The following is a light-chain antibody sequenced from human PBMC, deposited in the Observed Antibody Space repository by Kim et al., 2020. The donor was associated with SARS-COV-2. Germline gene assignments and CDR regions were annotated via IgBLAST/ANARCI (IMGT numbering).Light chain of an antibody. CDR2: RDT. CDR1: NIVTKN. Sequence: VALGQTPRITCGGNNIVTKNVHWYQQKPGQAPVLVMYRDTNRPSGIPERFSGSNSGNTATLTISRDRAGDEADYYCQVWDSSTWVFGGGTQLNVL. J-gene: IGLJ3*02. V-gene: IGLV3-9*01. CDR3: QVWDSSTWV.